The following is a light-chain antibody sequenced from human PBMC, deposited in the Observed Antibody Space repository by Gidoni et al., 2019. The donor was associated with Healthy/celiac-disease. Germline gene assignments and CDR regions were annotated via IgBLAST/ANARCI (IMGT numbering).Light chain of an antibody. J-gene: IGKJ2*01. Sequence: AIQMTQSPSSLSASVGDRVPITCRASQGIRNDLGWYQHKPGKAHKLLIYAASSLQSGVPSRFSGSGSGTDFTLTISSLQPEDFSTYYCLQDYNYPYTFGQGTKLEIK. CDR1: QGIRND. CDR2: AAS. CDR3: LQDYNYPYT. V-gene: IGKV1-6*01.